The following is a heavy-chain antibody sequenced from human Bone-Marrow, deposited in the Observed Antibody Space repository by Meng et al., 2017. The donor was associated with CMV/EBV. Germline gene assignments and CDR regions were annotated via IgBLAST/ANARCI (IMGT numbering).Heavy chain of an antibody. J-gene: IGHJ6*01. Sequence: KVSCKGSGYSFTSYWIGWVRQMPGKGLEWMGIIYPGDSDTRYSPSFQGQVTISADKSISTAYLQWSSLKASDTAMYYCARQKKTPITIFGGTYYYYGMDVWGQGTTVTGSS. V-gene: IGHV5-51*01. D-gene: IGHD3-3*01. CDR1: GYSFTSYW. CDR3: ARQKKTPITIFGGTYYYYGMDV. CDR2: IYPGDSDT.